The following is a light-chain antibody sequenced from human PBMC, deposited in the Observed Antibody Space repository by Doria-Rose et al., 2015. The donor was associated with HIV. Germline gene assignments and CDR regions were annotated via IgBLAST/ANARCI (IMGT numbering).Light chain of an antibody. J-gene: IGKJ3*01. V-gene: IGKV3-11*01. CDR1: QSVSSN. Sequence: DIVLTQSPATLSLSPGERATLSCRASQSVSSNLAWYQQKPGQAPRLLIYDASNRATGIPARFSGSGSGTDFTLTISSLEPEDFAVHFCQQRSNWPPIFTFGPGTKVDI. CDR3: QQRSNWPPIFT. CDR2: DAS.